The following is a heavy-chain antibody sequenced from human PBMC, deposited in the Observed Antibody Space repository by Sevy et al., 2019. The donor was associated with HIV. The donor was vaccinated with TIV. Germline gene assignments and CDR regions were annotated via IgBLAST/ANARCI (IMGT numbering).Heavy chain of an antibody. V-gene: IGHV3-23*01. CDR3: AKGAAIVLVVTASVAGPGWLFDY. CDR2: ISGSGGTT. D-gene: IGHD2-15*01. Sequence: GGSLRLSCAASGFTFSNYAMSWVRQAPGKGLEWVSAISGSGGTTYYADSVKGRFTISRDNSKNTLYLQMNSLRAEDTAVYYCAKGAAIVLVVTASVAGPGWLFDYWGQGTLVTVSS. J-gene: IGHJ4*02. CDR1: GFTFSNYA.